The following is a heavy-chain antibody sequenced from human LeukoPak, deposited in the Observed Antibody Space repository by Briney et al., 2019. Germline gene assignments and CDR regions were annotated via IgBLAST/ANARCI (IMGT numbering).Heavy chain of an antibody. D-gene: IGHD6-13*01. V-gene: IGHV3-33*01. J-gene: IGHJ4*02. Sequence: EGSLRLSCAASGFTFSSYGMHWVRQAPGKGLEWVAVIWYDGSNKYYADSVKGRFTISRDNSKNTLYLQMNSLRAEATAVYYCARERGIAASAAFDYWGQGTLVTVSS. CDR3: ARERGIAASAAFDY. CDR2: IWYDGSNK. CDR1: GFTFSSYG.